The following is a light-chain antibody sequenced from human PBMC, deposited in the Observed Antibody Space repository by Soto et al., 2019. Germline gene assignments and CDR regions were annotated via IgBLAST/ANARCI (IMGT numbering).Light chain of an antibody. J-gene: IGLJ2*01. CDR2: DVS. CDR3: SSYTSASTPLV. Sequence: QSVLTQPASVSGSPGQSITISCTGTGSDVGGYNYVSWYQQHPGKAPQVMIYDVSTRPSGVSNRFSGSKSGNTASLTISGLQAEDEADYYCSSYTSASTPLVFGGGTKLTVL. V-gene: IGLV2-14*01. CDR1: GSDVGGYNY.